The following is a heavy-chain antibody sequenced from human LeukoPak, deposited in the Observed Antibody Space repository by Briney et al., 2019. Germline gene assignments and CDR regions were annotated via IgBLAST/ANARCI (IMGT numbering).Heavy chain of an antibody. CDR1: GYTFTEYW. Sequence: GESLKISCQTSGYTFTEYWIGWVRQMPGKGLEWMGIIYCDGSKTTYSPSFQSQVTISVDKSITTAYLQWSSLKASDTAMYYCARRYYDSSGYYYSFDYWGQGTLVTVSS. CDR3: ARRYYDSSGYYYSFDY. V-gene: IGHV5-51*01. CDR2: IYCDGSKT. J-gene: IGHJ4*02. D-gene: IGHD3-22*01.